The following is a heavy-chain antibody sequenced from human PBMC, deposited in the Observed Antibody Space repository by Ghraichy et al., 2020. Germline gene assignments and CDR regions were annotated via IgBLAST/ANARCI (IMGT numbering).Heavy chain of an antibody. CDR3: AVSPGSARPEYYFDY. V-gene: IGHV1-69*05. J-gene: IGHJ4*02. Sequence: SVKVSCKASGGTFSSYAISWVRQAPGQGLEWMGGIIPIFGTANYAQKFQGRVTITTDESTSTAYMELSSLRSEDTAVYYCAVSPGSARPEYYFDYWGQGTLVTVSS. CDR2: IIPIFGTA. D-gene: IGHD6-6*01. CDR1: GGTFSSYA.